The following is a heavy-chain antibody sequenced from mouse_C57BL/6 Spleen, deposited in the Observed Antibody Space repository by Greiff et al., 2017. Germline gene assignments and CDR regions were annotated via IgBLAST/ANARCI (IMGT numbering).Heavy chain of an antibody. CDR1: GYTFPSYW. V-gene: IGHV1-52*01. CDR2: IDPSDSET. J-gene: IGHJ4*01. CDR3: ARDRGYAMDY. Sequence: QVQLQQPGAELVRPGSSVKLSCKASGYTFPSYWMHWVKQRPIQGLEWIGNIDPSDSETNYNQKFKDKATLTVDKSSSTAYIQLSSLPSEDSAVDYCARDRGYAMDYWGQGTSVTVSS.